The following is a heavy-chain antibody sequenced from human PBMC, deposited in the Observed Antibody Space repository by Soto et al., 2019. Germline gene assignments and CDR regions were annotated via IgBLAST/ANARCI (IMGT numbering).Heavy chain of an antibody. D-gene: IGHD2-21*02. CDR3: AKDPEVVVTAPDY. CDR1: GFTFSSYA. Sequence: GWSLRLSCAASGFTFSSYAMNWVRQAPGKGLEWVSAISGSGGSTYYVDSVKGRFTISRDNSRNTLYLQMNSLRAEDAAVYYCAKDPEVVVTAPDYWGQGTLVTAPQ. CDR2: ISGSGGST. J-gene: IGHJ4*02. V-gene: IGHV3-23*01.